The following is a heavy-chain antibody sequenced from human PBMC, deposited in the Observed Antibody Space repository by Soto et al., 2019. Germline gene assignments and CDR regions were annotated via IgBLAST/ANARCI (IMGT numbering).Heavy chain of an antibody. CDR2: INPSGGST. J-gene: IGHJ4*02. D-gene: IGHD3-3*01. Sequence: ASVKVSCKASGYTFTSYYMHWVRQAPGQGLEWMGIINPSGGSTSYAQKFQGRVTMTRDTSTSTVYMELSSLRSEDTAVYYCARQQRFGVVIISDTYFDYWGQGTLVTVSS. CDR1: GYTFTSYY. CDR3: ARQQRFGVVIISDTYFDY. V-gene: IGHV1-46*01.